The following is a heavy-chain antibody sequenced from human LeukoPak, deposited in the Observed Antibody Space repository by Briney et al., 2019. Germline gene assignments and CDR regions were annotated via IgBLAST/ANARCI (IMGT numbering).Heavy chain of an antibody. Sequence: PGESLKISCKGFGRTVTTSWIAWVRQLPGKGLEWMGIIYPGDSDTKYGPSFRGQVTISADTSINTAYLQWNSLKASDTAMYYCASHPHHDFWSIFPSNAFDMWGPGTMVTVSS. CDR1: GRTVTTSW. D-gene: IGHD3-3*01. J-gene: IGHJ3*02. V-gene: IGHV5-51*01. CDR3: ASHPHHDFWSIFPSNAFDM. CDR2: IYPGDSDT.